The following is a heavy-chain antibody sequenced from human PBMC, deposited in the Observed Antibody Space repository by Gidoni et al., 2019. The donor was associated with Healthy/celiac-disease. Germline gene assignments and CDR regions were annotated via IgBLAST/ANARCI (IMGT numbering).Heavy chain of an antibody. CDR1: GGSTSSSSYY. J-gene: IGHJ4*02. V-gene: IGHV4-39*01. CDR3: ASPYGSGRPYFDY. D-gene: IGHD3-10*01. CDR2: IYYSGST. Sequence: QLQLQASGPGLVKPSETLSRTCTVSGGSTSSSSYYWGWIRQPPGKGLEWIGSIYYSGSTYYNPSLKSRATMSVDTSKNQFSLKLSSVTAADTAVYYCASPYGSGRPYFDYWGQGTLVTVSS.